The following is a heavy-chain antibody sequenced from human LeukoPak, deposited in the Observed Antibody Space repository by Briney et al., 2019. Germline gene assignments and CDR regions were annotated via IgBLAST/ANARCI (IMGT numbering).Heavy chain of an antibody. V-gene: IGHV4-38-2*02. CDR2: IHYSARI. CDR3: ARTTEGGYTYDYFYYYYMDV. D-gene: IGHD5-18*01. CDR1: GYSISSGYY. J-gene: IGHJ6*03. Sequence: PSQTLSLTCTVSGYSISSGYYWGWIRQPPGKGLEWIGSIHYSARIYYNPSLKSRLTISPDTSKNQFSLKLTSVTAADTAVYYCARTTEGGYTYDYFYYYYMDVWGKGTTVTISS.